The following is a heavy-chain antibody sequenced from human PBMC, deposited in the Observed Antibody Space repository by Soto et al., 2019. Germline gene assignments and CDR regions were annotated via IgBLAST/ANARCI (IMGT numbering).Heavy chain of an antibody. J-gene: IGHJ5*02. CDR2: IYHSGST. Sequence: QVQLQESGPGLVKPSGTLSLTCAVSGGSISSSNWWSWVRQPPGKGLEWIGEIYHSGSTNYNPSLQRRVTVSVDKSKNQFSLTLRSVTAADTAVYYCASARRAVAGNGRWFDPWGQGTLVTVSS. CDR1: GGSISSSNW. V-gene: IGHV4-4*02. D-gene: IGHD6-19*01. CDR3: ASARRAVAGNGRWFDP.